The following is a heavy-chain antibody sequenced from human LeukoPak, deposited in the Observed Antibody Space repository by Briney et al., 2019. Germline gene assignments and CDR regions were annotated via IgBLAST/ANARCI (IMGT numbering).Heavy chain of an antibody. CDR3: AKEPSHSSGYWDS. V-gene: IGHV3-30*18. Sequence: GRSLRLSCAASGFTFSSYGMHWVRQAPGKGLEWVAVISYDGSNKYYADSVKGRFTISRDNSKNTLFLQMNSLRVEDTALYYCAKEPSHSSGYWDSWGQGTPVTVSS. D-gene: IGHD3-22*01. CDR2: ISYDGSNK. CDR1: GFTFSSYG. J-gene: IGHJ4*02.